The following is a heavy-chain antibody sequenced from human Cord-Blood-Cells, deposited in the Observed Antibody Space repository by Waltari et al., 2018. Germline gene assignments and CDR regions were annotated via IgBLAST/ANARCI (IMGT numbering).Heavy chain of an antibody. Sequence: VQLVQSGAEVKKPGASVQVSCKVSGYTLTALSMHWVRQAPGKGLEWMGGFDPEDGETIYAQKFQGRVTMTEDTSTDTAYMELSSLRSEDTAVYYCATADRLRFLEYNYFDYWGQGTLVTVSS. D-gene: IGHD3-3*01. CDR2: FDPEDGET. CDR1: GYTLTALS. CDR3: ATADRLRFLEYNYFDY. V-gene: IGHV1-24*01. J-gene: IGHJ4*02.